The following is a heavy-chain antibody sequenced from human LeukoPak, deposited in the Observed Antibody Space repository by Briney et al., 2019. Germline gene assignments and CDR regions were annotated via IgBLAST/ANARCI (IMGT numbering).Heavy chain of an antibody. CDR1: GYTFTSYG. V-gene: IGHV1-18*01. CDR3: ARGRVLVPAAIDYYYYMDV. Sequence: ASVKVSCKASGYTFTSYGISWVRQAPGQGLEWMGWISAYNGNANYAQKLQGRVTMTTDTSTSTAYMELRSLRSDDTAVYYCARGRVLVPAAIDYYYYMDVWGKGTTVTVSS. D-gene: IGHD2-2*01. J-gene: IGHJ6*03. CDR2: ISAYNGNA.